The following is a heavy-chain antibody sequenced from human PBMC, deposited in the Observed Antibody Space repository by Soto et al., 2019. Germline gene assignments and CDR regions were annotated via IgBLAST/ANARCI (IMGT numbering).Heavy chain of an antibody. CDR3: TTGYSSGWYYYYGMDV. CDR2: IKSKTDGGTT. CDR1: VFTFSNAW. J-gene: IGHJ6*02. D-gene: IGHD6-19*01. V-gene: IGHV3-15*01. Sequence: GSLRRRCAASVFTFSNAWMSCVRQAPGKGLEWVLRIKSKTDGGTTDYAAPVKGRFTISRDDSKNTRYRQMNSLKTEDTAVYYCTTGYSSGWYYYYGMDVWGQGTTVTVSS.